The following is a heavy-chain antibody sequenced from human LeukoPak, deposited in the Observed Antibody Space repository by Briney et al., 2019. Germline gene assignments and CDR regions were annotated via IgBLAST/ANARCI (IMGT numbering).Heavy chain of an antibody. CDR3: ARDGLAAATLHWCFDL. D-gene: IGHD2-15*01. Sequence: GGSLRLSCAASGFTFSVYSMKWVRQAPGKGLECVSSISSSSSYIYYADSVKGLFTISRDNAMNSLYLQMNSLRAEDTAVYYCARDGLAAATLHWCFDLWGRGTLVTVSS. CDR2: ISSSSSYI. CDR1: GFTFSVYS. V-gene: IGHV3-21*01. J-gene: IGHJ2*01.